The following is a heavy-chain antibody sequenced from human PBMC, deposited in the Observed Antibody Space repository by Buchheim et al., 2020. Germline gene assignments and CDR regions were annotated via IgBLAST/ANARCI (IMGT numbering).Heavy chain of an antibody. V-gene: IGHV3-11*06. CDR1: GFTFSDYY. Sequence: QVHLVESGGGLVKPGGSLRLSCAASGFTFSDYYMTWIRQAPGKGLEWVSSISYSSRYANYADSVKGRFTISRDDARNSLLLPMNNLRAEDTAVYYCARVAAYGASDYWGQGTL. J-gene: IGHJ4*02. D-gene: IGHD4/OR15-4a*01. CDR2: ISYSSRYA. CDR3: ARVAAYGASDY.